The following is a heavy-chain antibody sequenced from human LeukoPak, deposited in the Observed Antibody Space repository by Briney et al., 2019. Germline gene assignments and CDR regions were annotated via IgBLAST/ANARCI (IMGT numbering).Heavy chain of an antibody. V-gene: IGHV4-61*05. CDR2: IYSSGNT. CDR3: ARAKWRTTPYYGMDV. D-gene: IGHD2/OR15-2a*01. J-gene: IGHJ6*02. CDR1: GGSISSSSYY. Sequence: SETLSLTCTVSGGSISSSSYYWGWIRQPPGKGLEWIGRIYSSGNTNYNPSLKSRVTISADTSKNQFSLKLSSVTAADTAVYYCARAKWRTTPYYGMDVWGQGTTVTVSS.